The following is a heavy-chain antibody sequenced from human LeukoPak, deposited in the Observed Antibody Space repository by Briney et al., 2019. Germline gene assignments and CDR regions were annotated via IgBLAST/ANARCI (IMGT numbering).Heavy chain of an antibody. CDR3: VGFSSSWYYFDY. J-gene: IGHJ4*02. CDR2: IYYSGST. Sequence: SETLALTRTVSGGSSSSYYWSWIRQPPGKGLEWIGYIYYSGSTNYNPSLKSRVTISVDTSKNQFSLKLSSVTAADTAVYYCVGFSSSWYYFDYWGQGTLVTVSS. CDR1: GGSSSSYY. V-gene: IGHV4-59*01. D-gene: IGHD6-13*01.